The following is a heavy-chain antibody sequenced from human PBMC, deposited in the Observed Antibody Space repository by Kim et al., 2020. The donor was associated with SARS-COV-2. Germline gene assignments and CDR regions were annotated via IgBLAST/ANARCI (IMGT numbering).Heavy chain of an antibody. Sequence: GGSLRLSCAASGFTFSSYGMHWVRQAPGKGLEWVAVISYDGSNKYYADSVKGRFTISRDNSKNTLYLQMNSLRAEDTAVYYCAKDGGSAKLLWFGELLYGHGMDVWGQGTTVTVSS. CDR2: ISYDGSNK. J-gene: IGHJ6*02. CDR1: GFTFSSYG. D-gene: IGHD3-10*01. CDR3: AKDGGSAKLLWFGELLYGHGMDV. V-gene: IGHV3-30*18.